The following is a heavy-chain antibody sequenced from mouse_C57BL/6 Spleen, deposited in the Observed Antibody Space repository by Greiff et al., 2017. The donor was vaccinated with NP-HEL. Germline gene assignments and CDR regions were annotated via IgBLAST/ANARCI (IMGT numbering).Heavy chain of an antibody. J-gene: IGHJ2*01. CDR2: ISSGSSTI. V-gene: IGHV5-17*01. D-gene: IGHD2-4*01. Sequence: EVKLVESGGGLVKPGGSLKLSCAASGFTFSDYGMHWVRQAPEKGLEWVAYISSGSSTIYYADTVKGRFTIFRDNAKNTLFLQMTSLRSEDTAMYYCARGDYDEGYYFDYWGQGTTLTVSS. CDR1: GFTFSDYG. CDR3: ARGDYDEGYYFDY.